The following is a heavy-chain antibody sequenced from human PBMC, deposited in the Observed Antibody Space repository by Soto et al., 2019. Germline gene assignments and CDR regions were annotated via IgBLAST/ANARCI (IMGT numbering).Heavy chain of an antibody. CDR1: ELTFSSYG. CDR3: AKVGSHYYGSGSYSSYYFDY. CDR2: ISYDGSNK. V-gene: IGHV3-30*18. Sequence: GGSLRHSCASSELTFSSYGMHLVRQAPDKGLEWVAVISYDGSNKYYADSVKGRFTISRDNSKNTLYLQMNSLRAEDTAVYYCAKVGSHYYGSGSYSSYYFDYWGQGTLLTVSS. J-gene: IGHJ4*02. D-gene: IGHD3-10*01.